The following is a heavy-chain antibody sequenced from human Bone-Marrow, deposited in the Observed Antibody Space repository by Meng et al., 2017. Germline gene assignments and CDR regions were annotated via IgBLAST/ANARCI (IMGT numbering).Heavy chain of an antibody. CDR1: GFIFSDYY. Sequence: QRQLAESGGDLVKPGGSLRLSCVASGFIFSDYYMSWIRQAPGKGLEWVSYISGTGTIIEYADSVRGRFTISRDNAKNTLYLQMNSLRAEDTAVYYCASPTVVWGQGTLVTVSS. J-gene: IGHJ4*02. D-gene: IGHD1-1*01. CDR3: ASPTVV. V-gene: IGHV3-11*04. CDR2: ISGTGTII.